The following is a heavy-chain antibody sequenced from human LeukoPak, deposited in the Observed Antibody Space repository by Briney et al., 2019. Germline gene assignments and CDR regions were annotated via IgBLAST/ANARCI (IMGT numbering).Heavy chain of an antibody. CDR2: IQFDGDNK. D-gene: IGHD2-15*01. J-gene: IGHJ6*03. CDR3: ARVQRGDIVVGRVYYYYYMDV. CDR1: GFTLSRYA. V-gene: IGHV3-30*02. Sequence: LPGGSLRLSCVASGFTLSRYAMHWVRQAPGKGLEWVAFIQFDGDNKYYADSVKGRFTISRDNAKNSLYLQMNSLRAEDTAVYYCARVQRGDIVVGRVYYYYYMDVWGKGTTVTVSS.